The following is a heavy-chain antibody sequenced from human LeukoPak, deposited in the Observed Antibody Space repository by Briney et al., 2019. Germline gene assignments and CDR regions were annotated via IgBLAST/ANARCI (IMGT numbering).Heavy chain of an antibody. D-gene: IGHD3-10*01. V-gene: IGHV4-39*07. CDR1: GGSISSSSYY. J-gene: IGHJ5*02. Sequence: PSETLSLTCTVSGGSISSSSYYWGWIRQPPGKGLEWIGSIYYSGSTYYNPSLKSRVTISVDTSKNQFSLKLSSVTAADTAVYYCARGRLLAWFEPKNWFDPWGQGTLVTVSS. CDR2: IYYSGST. CDR3: ARGRLLAWFEPKNWFDP.